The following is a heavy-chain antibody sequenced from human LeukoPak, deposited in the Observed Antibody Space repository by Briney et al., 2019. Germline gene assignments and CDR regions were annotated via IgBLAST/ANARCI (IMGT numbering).Heavy chain of an antibody. D-gene: IGHD1-26*01. CDR2: ISWNSGSI. V-gene: IGHV3-9*01. CDR1: GFTFDDYA. J-gene: IGHJ4*02. Sequence: GGSLRLSCAASGFTFDDYAMHWVRQAPGKGLEWVSGISWNSGSIGYADSAKGRFTISRDNAKNSLYLQMNSLRDEDTAVYYCARGATRGDYWGQGTLVTVSS. CDR3: ARGATRGDY.